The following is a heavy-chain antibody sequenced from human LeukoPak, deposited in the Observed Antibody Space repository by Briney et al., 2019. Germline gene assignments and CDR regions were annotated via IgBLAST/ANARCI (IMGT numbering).Heavy chain of an antibody. V-gene: IGHV3-21*01. J-gene: IGHJ4*02. Sequence: PGGSLRLSCAASGFTFSSYSLNWVRQAPGKGLEWVSSISSSSSYIYYADSVKGRFTISRDNAKSSLYLQMNSLRAEDTALYYCARYYDYDSRGYYYYFDYWGQGTLVTVSS. CDR3: ARYYDYDSRGYYYYFDY. CDR1: GFTFSSYS. D-gene: IGHD3-22*01. CDR2: ISSSSSYI.